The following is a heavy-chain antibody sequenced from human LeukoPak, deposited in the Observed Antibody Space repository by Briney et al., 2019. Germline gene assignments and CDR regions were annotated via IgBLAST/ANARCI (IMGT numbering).Heavy chain of an antibody. Sequence: PGGSLRLSCAASGFSVTVNYMNWVRQAPGKGLEWVSVIYSGGDTDYADSVKGRFTISRDNPKNTLYLLMSDLRAEDTAVYYCARDGGSGWSSVFLDHWGQGTLVTVSS. CDR2: IYSGGDT. CDR3: ARDGGSGWSSVFLDH. D-gene: IGHD6-19*01. CDR1: GFSVTVNY. V-gene: IGHV3-53*01. J-gene: IGHJ4*02.